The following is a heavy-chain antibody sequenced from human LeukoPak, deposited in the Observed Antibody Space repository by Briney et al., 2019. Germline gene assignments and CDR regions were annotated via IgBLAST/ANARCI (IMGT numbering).Heavy chain of an antibody. J-gene: IGHJ1*01. CDR1: GFTFSSYN. V-gene: IGHV3-21*01. D-gene: IGHD6-19*01. CDR3: ARGGKIALAGTRSPQYFQH. CDR2: ITSGSSYI. Sequence: PGGSLRLSCAASGFTFSSYNMNWVRQAPGKGLEWVSSITSGSSYIYYADSVKGRFTISRDNSKNTLYLQMNSLRPEDTAVYYCARGGKIALAGTRSPQYFQHWGQGTLVTVSS.